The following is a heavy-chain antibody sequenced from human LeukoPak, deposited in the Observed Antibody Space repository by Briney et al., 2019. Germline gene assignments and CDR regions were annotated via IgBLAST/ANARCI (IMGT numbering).Heavy chain of an antibody. CDR2: INHSGST. J-gene: IGHJ4*02. CDR1: GGSFSGYY. Sequence: SETLSLTCAVYGGSFSGYYWSWIRQPPGKGLEWIGEINHSGSTNYNPSLKSRVTISVETSKNQFSLKLSSVTAADTAVYYCARDCSGGSCYPGHYWGQGTLVTVSS. CDR3: ARDCSGGSCYPGHY. D-gene: IGHD2-15*01. V-gene: IGHV4-34*01.